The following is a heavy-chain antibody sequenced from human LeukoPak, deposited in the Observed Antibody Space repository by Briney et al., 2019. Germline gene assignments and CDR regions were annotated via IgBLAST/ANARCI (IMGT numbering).Heavy chain of an antibody. Sequence: GGSLRPSCAASGFTFSSYAMSWVRQAPGKGLEWVSGISGSGGSTYYADSVKGRFSISRDNSKNTLYLQMNSLRAKDTAVYYCAKWKKDLGYFDLWGRGTLVTVSS. CDR1: GFTFSSYA. D-gene: IGHD1-1*01. CDR3: AKWKKDLGYFDL. V-gene: IGHV3-23*01. CDR2: ISGSGGST. J-gene: IGHJ2*01.